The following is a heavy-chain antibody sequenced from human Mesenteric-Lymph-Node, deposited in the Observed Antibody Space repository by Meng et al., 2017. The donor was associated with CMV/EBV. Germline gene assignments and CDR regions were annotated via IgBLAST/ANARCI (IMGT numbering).Heavy chain of an antibody. CDR1: GGSISSSSYF. D-gene: IGHD6-6*01. J-gene: IGHJ4*02. CDR3: ARDQGTSSSDFDY. Sequence: SETLSLTCNVSGGSISSSSYFWGWIRQPPGKGLEWIGNIYYTGNSYYNPSLKSRVTVSLDTSKNQFSLKLSSATAADTAMYYCARDQGTSSSDFDYWGQGTLVTVSS. V-gene: IGHV4-39*07. CDR2: IYYTGNS.